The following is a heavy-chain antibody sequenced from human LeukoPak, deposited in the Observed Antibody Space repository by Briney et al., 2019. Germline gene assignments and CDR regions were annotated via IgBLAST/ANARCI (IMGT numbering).Heavy chain of an antibody. CDR2: ISGSGGNT. J-gene: IGHJ4*02. V-gene: IGHV3-23*01. Sequence: PGGSLRLSCAASGFTFSNYAMSWVRQAPGKGLEWVSAISGSGGNTYYADSVKGRFTISRDNSKNTLYLQMNSLRAEDTAVYYCAKDRKDILTGYYPDYWGQGTLVTVSS. CDR3: AKDRKDILTGYYPDY. D-gene: IGHD3-9*01. CDR1: GFTFSNYA.